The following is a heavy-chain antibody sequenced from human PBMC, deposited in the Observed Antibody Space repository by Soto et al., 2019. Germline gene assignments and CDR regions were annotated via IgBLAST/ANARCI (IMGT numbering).Heavy chain of an antibody. CDR3: ARPPGTTGTKTSRREYYDSSGYSPFDY. V-gene: IGHV1-46*03. CDR2: INPSGGST. Sequence: ASVKVSCKASGHTFTSYYMHWVRQAPGQGLEWMGIINPSGGSTSYAQKFQGRVTMTRDTSTSTVYMELSSLRSEDTAVYYCARPPGTTGTKTSRREYYDSSGYSPFDYWGQGTLVTVSS. J-gene: IGHJ4*02. CDR1: GHTFTSYY. D-gene: IGHD3-22*01.